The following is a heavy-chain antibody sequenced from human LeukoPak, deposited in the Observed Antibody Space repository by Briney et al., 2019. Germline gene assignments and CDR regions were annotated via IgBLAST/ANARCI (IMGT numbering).Heavy chain of an antibody. Sequence: GGSPRLSCAASGFTFDDYAMHWVRQAPGKGLEWVSGISWNSGSIGYADSVKGRFTISRDNAKNSLYLQMNSLRAEDTALYYCAKQLVAGTFDYWGQGTLVTVSS. J-gene: IGHJ4*02. CDR2: ISWNSGSI. CDR3: AKQLVAGTFDY. V-gene: IGHV3-9*01. D-gene: IGHD6-13*01. CDR1: GFTFDDYA.